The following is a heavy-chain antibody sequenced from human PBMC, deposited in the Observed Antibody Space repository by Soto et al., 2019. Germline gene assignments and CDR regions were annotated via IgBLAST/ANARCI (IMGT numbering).Heavy chain of an antibody. V-gene: IGHV3-72*01. CDR3: TVWGSGDDFGAA. CDR1: GFTFSDHY. J-gene: IGHJ4*02. D-gene: IGHD3-10*01. CDR2: SKNKADSYTT. Sequence: EAQLVESGGGLVQPGGSLRLSCAASGFTFSDHYMDWVRQAPGKGLEWVGRSKNKADSYTTEYAASVKGRFTISRDGSKRALFLQMNSWSTEDPAVYYCTVWGSGDDFGAAWGQGILVTVSS.